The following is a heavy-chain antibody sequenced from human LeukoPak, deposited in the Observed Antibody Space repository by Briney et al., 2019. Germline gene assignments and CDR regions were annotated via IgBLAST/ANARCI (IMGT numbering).Heavy chain of an antibody. V-gene: IGHV3-30*18. Sequence: GGSLRLSCAASGFTFSSYSMNWVRQAPGKGLEWVAVISYDGSNKYYADSVKGRFTISRDNSKNTLYLQMNSLRAEDTAVYYCAKDLHSGYYDFWSGFPWGQGTLVTVSS. D-gene: IGHD3-3*01. CDR1: GFTFSSYS. CDR3: AKDLHSGYYDFWSGFP. J-gene: IGHJ5*02. CDR2: ISYDGSNK.